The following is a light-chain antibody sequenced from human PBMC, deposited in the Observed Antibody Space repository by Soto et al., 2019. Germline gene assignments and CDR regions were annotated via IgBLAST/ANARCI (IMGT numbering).Light chain of an antibody. CDR2: GAS. CDR3: QQYGSSPVT. CDR1: QSVSSTY. J-gene: IGKJ5*01. Sequence: EIVLTQSPGTLSLSPGERATLSCRASQSVSSTYLAWYQQKPGQPPRLLIYGASSRATGIPDRFSGSGSGTEFTLTITRLESEDFAVYYCQQYGSSPVTFGQGTRVDIK. V-gene: IGKV3-20*01.